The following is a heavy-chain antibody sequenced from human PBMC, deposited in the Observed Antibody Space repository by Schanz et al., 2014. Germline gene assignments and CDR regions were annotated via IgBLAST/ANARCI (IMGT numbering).Heavy chain of an antibody. Sequence: QVQLVQSEAEVKKPGSSVKVSCKASGGTFSSFGINWVRQAPGQGLEWMGRIIPSLGLAKYEQKFQDKVTITADTSTTTAYMELSGLRSEDTAVYYCARGPLGTSPWGQGTLVTVSS. CDR2: IIPSLGLA. CDR3: ARGPLGTSP. D-gene: IGHD5-12*01. CDR1: GGTFSSFG. V-gene: IGHV1-69*04. J-gene: IGHJ5*02.